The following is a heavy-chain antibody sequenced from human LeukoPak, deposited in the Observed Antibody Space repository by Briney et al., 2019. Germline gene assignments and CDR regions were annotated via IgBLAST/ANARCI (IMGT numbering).Heavy chain of an antibody. CDR3: ARRATQRGWFDP. V-gene: IGHV4-61*01. CDR2: IYYSGST. CDR1: GGSVSSGSYY. Sequence: SETLSLTCTVSGGSVSSGSYYWSWIRQPPGKELEWIGYIYYSGSTNYNPSLKSRVTISVDTSKNQFSLKLSSVTAADTAVYYCARRATQRGWFDPWGQGSLVTVSS. J-gene: IGHJ5*02. D-gene: IGHD5-12*01.